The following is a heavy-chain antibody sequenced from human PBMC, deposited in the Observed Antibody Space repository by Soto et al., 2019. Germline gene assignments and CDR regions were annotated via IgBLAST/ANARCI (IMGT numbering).Heavy chain of an antibody. CDR2: IIPIFGTA. D-gene: IGHD3-10*01. CDR1: GGTFSSYA. Sequence: SVKVSCKASGGTFSSYAISWVRQAPGQGLEWMGGIIPIFGTANYAQKFQGRVTMTRDTSTSTVYMELSSLRSEDTAVYYCARLTLTMVRGVITAFDIWGQGTMVTVSS. CDR3: ARLTLTMVRGVITAFDI. V-gene: IGHV1-69*05. J-gene: IGHJ3*02.